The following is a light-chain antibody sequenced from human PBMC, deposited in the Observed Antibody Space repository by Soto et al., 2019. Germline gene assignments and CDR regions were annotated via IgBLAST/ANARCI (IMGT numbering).Light chain of an antibody. CDR1: QSVGIH. Sequence: EIVMTQSPATLSMSPGERAALSCRVSQSVGIHLAWDQQKTGQTPRLLIYSASTRATGIPARFSASGSGTAXXXXXXXRXSEDFAVYYCHQYNNWPLTFGPGTRVDIK. CDR2: SAS. J-gene: IGKJ3*01. CDR3: HQYNNWPLT. V-gene: IGKV3-15*01.